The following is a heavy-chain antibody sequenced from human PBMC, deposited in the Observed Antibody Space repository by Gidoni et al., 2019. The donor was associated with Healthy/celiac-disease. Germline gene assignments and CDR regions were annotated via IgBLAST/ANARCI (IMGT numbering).Heavy chain of an antibody. J-gene: IGHJ6*02. V-gene: IGHV4-38-2*01. CDR3: ARLHCSGGSCYIWGYYYYGMDV. Sequence: QVQLQESGPGLVKPSETLSLTCAVSVYSISRGYYWGWTRQPPGKGLEWIGSIYHSGSTYYNPSLKSRVTISVDTSKTQFSLKLSSVTAADTAVYYCARLHCSGGSCYIWGYYYYGMDVWGQGTTVTVSS. CDR1: VYSISRGYY. CDR2: IYHSGST. D-gene: IGHD2-15*01.